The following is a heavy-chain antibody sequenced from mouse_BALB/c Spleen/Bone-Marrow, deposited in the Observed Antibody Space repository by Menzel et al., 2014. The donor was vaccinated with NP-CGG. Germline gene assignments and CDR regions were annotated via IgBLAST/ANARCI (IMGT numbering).Heavy chain of an antibody. V-gene: IGHV5-6*01. J-gene: IGHJ4*01. CDR2: ISSGGSYT. D-gene: IGHD1-1*01. Sequence: DVQFQESGGDLVKPGGSLKLSCAASGFTFSSYGMSWVRQTPDKRLEWVATISSGGSYTYYPDSVKGRFTISRDNAKNTLYLQMSSLKSEDTAMYYCARDFITTDAMDYWGQGTSVTVSS. CDR3: ARDFITTDAMDY. CDR1: GFTFSSYG.